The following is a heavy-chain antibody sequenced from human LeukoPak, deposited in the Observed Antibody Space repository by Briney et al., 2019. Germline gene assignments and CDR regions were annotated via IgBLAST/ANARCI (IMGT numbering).Heavy chain of an antibody. D-gene: IGHD2-15*01. CDR3: TREVRVGNWFDS. Sequence: ASVKVSCKASGYSFTDYYIHWVRQAPGQGLEWMGWINPDSGGTNYAQKFQGGVTMTRDTSIRTVYMYLSRLRSDEAAIYYCTREVRVGNWFDSWGQGTLVTVSS. CDR2: INPDSGGT. V-gene: IGHV1-2*02. CDR1: GYSFTDYY. J-gene: IGHJ5*01.